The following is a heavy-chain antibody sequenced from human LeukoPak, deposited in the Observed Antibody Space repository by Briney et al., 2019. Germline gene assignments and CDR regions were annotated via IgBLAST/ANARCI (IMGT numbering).Heavy chain of an antibody. CDR2: IYTSGST. CDR3: ARDPRITMVRGVILPGSP. V-gene: IGHV4-4*07. Sequence: PSETLSLTCTVSGGSISSYYWSWIRQPAGKGLEWIGRIYTSGSTNYNPSLKSRVTMSVDTSKNQFSLKLSSVTAADTAVYYCARDPRITMVRGVILPGSPWGQGTLVTVSS. CDR1: GGSISSYY. J-gene: IGHJ5*02. D-gene: IGHD3-10*01.